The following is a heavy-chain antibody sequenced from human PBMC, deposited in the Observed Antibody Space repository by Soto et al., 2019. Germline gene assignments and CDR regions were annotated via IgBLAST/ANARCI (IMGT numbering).Heavy chain of an antibody. CDR3: AKDQYRGVQLERQFDY. J-gene: IGHJ4*02. V-gene: IGHV3-23*01. CDR2: ISGSGGST. CDR1: GFTFSSYA. Sequence: TGGSLRLSCAASGFTFSSYAMSWVRQAPGKGLEWVSAISGSGGSTYYADSVKGRFTISRDNSKNTLYLQMNSLRAEDTAVYYCAKDQYRGVQLERQFDYWGQGTLVTVSS. D-gene: IGHD1-1*01.